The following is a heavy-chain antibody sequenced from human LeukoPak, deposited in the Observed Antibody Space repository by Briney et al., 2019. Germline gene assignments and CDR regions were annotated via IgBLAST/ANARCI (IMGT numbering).Heavy chain of an antibody. V-gene: IGHV3-30-3*01. CDR3: AKDQGWFGELLRFDP. CDR2: ISYDGSNK. J-gene: IGHJ5*02. D-gene: IGHD3-10*01. Sequence: GGSLRLSCAASGFTFSSYAMHWVRQAPGKGLEWVAVISYDGSNKYYADSVKGRFTISRDNSKNTLYLQMNSLRAEDTAVYYCAKDQGWFGELLRFDPWGQGTLVTVSS. CDR1: GFTFSSYA.